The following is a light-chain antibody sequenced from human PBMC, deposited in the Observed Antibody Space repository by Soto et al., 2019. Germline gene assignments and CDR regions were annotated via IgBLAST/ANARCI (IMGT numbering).Light chain of an antibody. V-gene: IGLV2-14*01. CDR3: SSYTSSPV. Sequence: QSALTQPASVSGSPGQSITISCTGTSSDVGGYNYVSWYQQHPGKAPKLMIYDVSNRPSGVSNRFSGSKSDNTASLTISGLQAEDEADYYCSSYTSSPVFGTGTKLTVL. CDR2: DVS. J-gene: IGLJ1*01. CDR1: SSDVGGYNY.